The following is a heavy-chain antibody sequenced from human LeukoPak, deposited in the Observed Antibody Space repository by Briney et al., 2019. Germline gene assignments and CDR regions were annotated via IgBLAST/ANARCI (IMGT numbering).Heavy chain of an antibody. V-gene: IGHV4-59*01. D-gene: IGHD6-19*01. CDR3: ARASPRYSSGWYGTHYGMDV. J-gene: IGHJ6*02. CDR2: IYYSGST. CDR1: GGSLSSYY. Sequence: SETLSLTCTVSGGSLSSYYWSWIRQPPGKGLEWIGYIYYSGSTNYNPSLKRRVTISVDTSKNQFSLKLSSVTAADTAVYYCARASPRYSSGWYGTHYGMDVWGQGTTVTVSS.